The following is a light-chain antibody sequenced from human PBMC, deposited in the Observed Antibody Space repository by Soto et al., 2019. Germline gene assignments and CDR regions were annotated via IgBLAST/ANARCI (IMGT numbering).Light chain of an antibody. V-gene: IGKV3-15*01. Sequence: EIVMTQSPATLSVSPGERATLSCRASQSVSGNLAWYQQKPGQAPRLLIYGASTRATGIPARFSGSGSGTEFTLTISSLQSEDFAVYYCQQYNNWARRFGQGTKVEIK. CDR2: GAS. J-gene: IGKJ1*01. CDR3: QQYNNWARR. CDR1: QSVSGN.